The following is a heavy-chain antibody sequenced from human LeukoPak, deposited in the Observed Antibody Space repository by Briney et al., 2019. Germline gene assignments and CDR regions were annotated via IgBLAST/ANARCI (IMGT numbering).Heavy chain of an antibody. D-gene: IGHD2-2*01. Sequence: GGSLRLSCAASGFTFSSYSMNWVRQAPGKGLEWVSSISSSSSYIYYADSVKGRFTISRDNAKNSLYLQMNSLRAEDTAVYYCARAGGYCSSTSCRNNWFDPWGQGTLVTVSS. J-gene: IGHJ5*02. V-gene: IGHV3-21*04. CDR2: ISSSSSYI. CDR1: GFTFSSYS. CDR3: ARAGGYCSSTSCRNNWFDP.